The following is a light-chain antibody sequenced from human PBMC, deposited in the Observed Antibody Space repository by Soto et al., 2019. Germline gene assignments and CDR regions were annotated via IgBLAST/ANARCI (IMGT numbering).Light chain of an antibody. J-gene: IGKJ4*01. CDR3: QQYGTWPIT. CDR2: GVS. Sequence: EIVLTQSPGTLSLSPGERATLSCRASQSVSSNYLAWYQQIPGQAPRLLIYGVSSRAAGIPDRFSGSGSGTDFSLAISRLEPEDFAVYFCQQYGTWPITFGGGTKVDIK. V-gene: IGKV3-20*01. CDR1: QSVSSNY.